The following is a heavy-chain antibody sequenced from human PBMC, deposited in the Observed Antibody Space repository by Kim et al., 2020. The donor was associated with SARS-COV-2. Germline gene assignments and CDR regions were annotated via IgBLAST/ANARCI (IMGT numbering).Heavy chain of an antibody. V-gene: IGHV3-23*01. D-gene: IGHD3-10*01. CDR2: ISGSGGST. Sequence: GGSLRLSCAASGFTFSSYAMSWVRQAPGKGLECVSAISGSGGSTYYADSVKGRFTISRDNSKNTLYLQMNSLRAEDTAVYYCAKDRPLWFGELSGCFDYWGQGPLVTVPS. CDR3: AKDRPLWFGELSGCFDY. J-gene: IGHJ4*02. CDR1: GFTFSSYA.